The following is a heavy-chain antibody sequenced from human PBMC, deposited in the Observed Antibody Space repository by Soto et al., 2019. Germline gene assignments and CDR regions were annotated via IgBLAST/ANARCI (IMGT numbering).Heavy chain of an antibody. Sequence: SETMSLTCSVSGASTVSHYHWTWIRQPPGKGLEWMGYIFNSGTTFYNPSLTSRLSISMDTSGNHFSLELRSVTAADTAVYYCALALGLTTGLDYWGQGTLLTVSS. V-gene: IGHV4-31*02. D-gene: IGHD1-7*01. CDR3: ALALGLTTGLDY. J-gene: IGHJ4*01. CDR2: IFNSGTT. CDR1: GASTVSHYH.